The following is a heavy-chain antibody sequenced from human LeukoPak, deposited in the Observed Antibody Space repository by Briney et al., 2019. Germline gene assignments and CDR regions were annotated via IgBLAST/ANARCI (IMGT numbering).Heavy chain of an antibody. Sequence: PSETLSLTCTVSGGSISSYYWSWIRQPPGKGLEWIGYINYSGSTSYSPSLKSRVAISVDTSNNQFSLKLSSVTAADTAVYYCARHTVVQGRWPDYWGQGALVTVSS. CDR2: INYSGST. D-gene: IGHD4-23*01. V-gene: IGHV4-59*08. CDR1: GGSISSYY. CDR3: ARHTVVQGRWPDY. J-gene: IGHJ4*02.